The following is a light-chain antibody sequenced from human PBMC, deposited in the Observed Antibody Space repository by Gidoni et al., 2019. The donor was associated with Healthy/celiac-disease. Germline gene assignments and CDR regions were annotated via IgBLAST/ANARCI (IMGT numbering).Light chain of an antibody. J-gene: IGKJ5*01. CDR1: QSISSY. CDR2: AAS. CDR3: QQSYSTLIT. V-gene: IGKV1-39*01. Sequence: DIHMTPSPSSLSASVGDTVTITCRASQSISSYLNWYQQKPWKAPKLLIYAASSLQSGVPSRFSGSGSGTDFTLTISSLQPEDFATYYCQQSYSTLITFGQGTRLEIK.